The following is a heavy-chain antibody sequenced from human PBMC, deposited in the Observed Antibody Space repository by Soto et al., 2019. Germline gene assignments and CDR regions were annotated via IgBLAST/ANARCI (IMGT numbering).Heavy chain of an antibody. D-gene: IGHD3-10*02. CDR3: GCLFFVKWFGP. J-gene: IGHJ5*02. CDR2: ISTYNGST. CDR1: GYIFTNFA. Sequence: QVQLVQSGDEVKKPGASVKVSCKASGYIFTNFAITWVRQAPGQGLEWMGWISTYNGSTQYAQKFQGRVTMTTDTAESTAYMERRRLTSDGTAGYFCGCLFFVKWFGPWGQGTLVNVSS. V-gene: IGHV1-18*01.